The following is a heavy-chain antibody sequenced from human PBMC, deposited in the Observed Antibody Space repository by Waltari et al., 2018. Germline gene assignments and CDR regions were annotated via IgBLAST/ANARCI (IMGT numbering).Heavy chain of an antibody. CDR3: ARGCSGGSCSPSFYYYYYMDV. D-gene: IGHD2-15*01. Sequence: QVQLQESGPGLVKPSETLSLTCTVSGYSISSGYYWGWIRQPPGKGLEWIGSIYHSGSTYYNPSLKSRVTISVDTSKNQFSLKLSSVTAADTAVYYCARGCSGGSCSPSFYYYYYMDVWGKGTTVTVSS. CDR2: IYHSGST. CDR1: GYSISSGYY. J-gene: IGHJ6*03. V-gene: IGHV4-38-2*02.